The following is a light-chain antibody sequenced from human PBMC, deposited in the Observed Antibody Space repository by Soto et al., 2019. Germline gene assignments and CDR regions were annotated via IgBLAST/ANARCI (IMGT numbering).Light chain of an antibody. CDR2: GTS. V-gene: IGKV3-20*01. CDR3: QHCGISPPPT. J-gene: IGKJ4*01. CDR1: QSVSSSY. Sequence: EIVLTQSPCTLSLSPGERATLSCRASQSVSSSYFAWYQQKPVQAPRLLIYGTSIRATGIPDRFSGSGSGTDFILTSSRLEPEDFAVYYCQHCGISPPPTFGGETKVEIK.